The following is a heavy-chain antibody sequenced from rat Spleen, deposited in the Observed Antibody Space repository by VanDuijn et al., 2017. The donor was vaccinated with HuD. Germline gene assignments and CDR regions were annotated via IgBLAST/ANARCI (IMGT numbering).Heavy chain of an antibody. CDR2: ISSGGGGI. CDR1: GFTFSNYY. CDR3: ARREIRDWYFDF. D-gene: IGHD4-1*01. V-gene: IGHV5-25*01. J-gene: IGHJ1*01. Sequence: EVQLVESGGGLVQPGRSLKLSCAASGFTFSNYYMAWVRQAPTKGLEWVASISSGGGGIYYLDSVKGRFTISRDNAESTLYLQMDSLRSEDTATYYCARREIRDWYFDFWGPGTMVTVSS.